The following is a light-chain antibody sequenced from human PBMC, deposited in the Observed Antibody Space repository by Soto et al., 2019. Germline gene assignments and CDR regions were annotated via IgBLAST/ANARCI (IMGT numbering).Light chain of an antibody. CDR3: XSYAGSSTYV. V-gene: IGLV2-23*01. CDR1: XSDVGSYNL. Sequence: QXVXRQAASVSGSPGQSIXISCTGTXSDVGSYNLVSWYQQHPGKAPKLMIYEGSKRPSGVSNRFSGSKSGNTASLTISGLQAEDEADYYRXSYAGSSTYVFGTGTKVTVL. CDR2: EGS. J-gene: IGLJ1*01.